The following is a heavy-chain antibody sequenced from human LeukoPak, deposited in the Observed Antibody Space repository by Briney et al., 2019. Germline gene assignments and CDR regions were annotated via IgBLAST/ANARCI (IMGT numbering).Heavy chain of an antibody. CDR2: ISGSGGST. V-gene: IGHV3-23*01. CDR1: GFTFSSYA. D-gene: IGHD2-15*01. Sequence: PGGSLRLSCAASGFTFSSYAMSWVRQAPGKGLEWVSAISGSGGSTYYADSVEGRFTISRDNSKNTLYLQMNSLRAEDTAVYYCAKDNIVVVVAVIGTFDYWGQGTLVTVSS. J-gene: IGHJ4*02. CDR3: AKDNIVVVVAVIGTFDY.